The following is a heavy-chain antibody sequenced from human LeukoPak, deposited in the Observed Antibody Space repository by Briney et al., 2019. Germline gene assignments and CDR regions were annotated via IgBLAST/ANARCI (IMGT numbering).Heavy chain of an antibody. CDR1: GGSISSYY. Sequence: SETLSLTCTVSGGSISSYYWSWIRQPPGKGLEWIGYIYYSGSTNYNPSLKSRVTISVDTSKNQFSLKLSSVTAADTAVYYCAREARGGSGSYVVYGMDVWGQGTTVTVSS. J-gene: IGHJ6*02. D-gene: IGHD3-10*01. CDR2: IYYSGST. V-gene: IGHV4-59*12. CDR3: AREARGGSGSYVVYGMDV.